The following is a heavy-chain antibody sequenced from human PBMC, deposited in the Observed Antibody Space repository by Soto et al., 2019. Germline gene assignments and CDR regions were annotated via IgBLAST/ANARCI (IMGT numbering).Heavy chain of an antibody. Sequence: QVQLQESGPGLVKPSQTLSLTCTVSGGSISSGDYYWSWIRQPPGKGLEWIGYIYYSGSTYYNPSLESRVTVAVETPTNLFSQKLRSLHAADTAVYHCARPGYHYGTDVWGQGTTVTVSS. D-gene: IGHD3-10*01. CDR1: GGSISSGDYY. CDR2: IYYSGST. CDR3: ARPGYHYGTDV. V-gene: IGHV4-30-4*01. J-gene: IGHJ6*02.